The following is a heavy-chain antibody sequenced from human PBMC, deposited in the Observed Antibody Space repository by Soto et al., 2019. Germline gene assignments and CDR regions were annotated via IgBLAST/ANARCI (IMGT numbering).Heavy chain of an antibody. Sequence: PETRSLTYTFCDGSISNYFCKWIRQPGDRVLGWIGRIDNSGSTNYTHSLKSRITMSADTSRNQFSLKLNCVTAADTAVYYCAREGQDCWSGTFDYWGQGALVTVSS. CDR3: AREGQDCWSGTFDY. V-gene: IGHV4-4*07. J-gene: IGHJ4*02. CDR2: IDNSGST. CDR1: DGSISNYF. D-gene: IGHD3-3*01.